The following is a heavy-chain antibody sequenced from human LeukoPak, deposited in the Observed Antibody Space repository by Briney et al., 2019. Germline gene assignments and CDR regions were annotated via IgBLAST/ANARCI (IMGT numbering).Heavy chain of an antibody. J-gene: IGHJ4*02. CDR3: AKCVVVVITAPLDY. Sequence: GGSLRLSCAASGFTFSSYAMSWVRQAPGKGLEWVSAISGSGGSTYYAGSVKGRFTISRDNSKNTLYLQMNSLRAEDTAVYYCAKCVVVVITAPLDYWGQGTLVTVSS. D-gene: IGHD3-22*01. V-gene: IGHV3-23*01. CDR2: ISGSGGST. CDR1: GFTFSSYA.